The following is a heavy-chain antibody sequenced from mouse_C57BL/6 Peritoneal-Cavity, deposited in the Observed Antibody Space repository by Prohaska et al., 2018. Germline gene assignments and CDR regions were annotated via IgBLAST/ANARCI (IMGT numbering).Heavy chain of an antibody. Sequence: QVQLQQSGAALMKPGASVKLSCKATGYNFTGYWIEWVKQRPGHGLEWIVEILPGSGSTNYNEKVKGKATFTADTSSNTAYMQLSSLTTEDSAIEYCARYYYSNLYYYDMDYWGQGT. CDR2: ILPGSGST. CDR1: GYNFTGYW. J-gene: IGHJ4*01. V-gene: IGHV1-9*01. CDR3: ARYYYSNLYYYDMDY. D-gene: IGHD2-5*01.